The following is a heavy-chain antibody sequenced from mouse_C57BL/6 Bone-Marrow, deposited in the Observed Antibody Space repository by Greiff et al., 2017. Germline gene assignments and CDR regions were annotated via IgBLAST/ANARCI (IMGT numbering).Heavy chain of an antibody. CDR1: GYAFSSSW. CDR2: IYPGDGDT. D-gene: IGHD2-4*01. J-gene: IGHJ4*01. V-gene: IGHV1-82*01. CDR3: AGYYDYLYYCAMWY. Sequence: QVQLQQSGPELVKPGASVKISCKASGYAFSSSWMNWVKQRPGKGLEWIGRIYPGDGDTNYNGKFKGKATLTADKSSSTAYMQLSSLTSEDSAVYFCAGYYDYLYYCAMWYRGQGVSVTVSS.